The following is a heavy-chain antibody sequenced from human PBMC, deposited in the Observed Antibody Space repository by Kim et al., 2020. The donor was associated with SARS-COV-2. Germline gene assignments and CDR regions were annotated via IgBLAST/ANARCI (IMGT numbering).Heavy chain of an antibody. CDR1: GFTFSSYA. CDR2: ISGSGGST. D-gene: IGHD3-10*01. V-gene: IGHV3-23*01. J-gene: IGHJ3*02. CDR3: AKDRGGALWFGEPDDAFDI. Sequence: GGSLRLSCAASGFTFSSYAMSWVRQAPGKGLEWVSAISGSGGSTYYADSVKGRFTISRDNSKNTLYLQMNSLRAEDTAVYYCAKDRGGALWFGEPDDAFDIWGQGTMVTVSS.